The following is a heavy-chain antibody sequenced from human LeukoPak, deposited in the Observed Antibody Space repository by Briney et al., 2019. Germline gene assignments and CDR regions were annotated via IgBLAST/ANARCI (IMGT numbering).Heavy chain of an antibody. D-gene: IGHD1-26*01. Sequence: ASETLSLTCTVSGGSISSGGDYWSWIRQHPGKGLEWIGYIYYRGSTYYNPSLKSRVTISVDTSKNQFSLKLSSVTAADTAVYYCARGGVYSGRNYGMDVWGQGTTVTVSS. CDR3: ARGGVYSGRNYGMDV. J-gene: IGHJ6*02. CDR2: IYYRGST. CDR1: GGSISSGGDY. V-gene: IGHV4-31*03.